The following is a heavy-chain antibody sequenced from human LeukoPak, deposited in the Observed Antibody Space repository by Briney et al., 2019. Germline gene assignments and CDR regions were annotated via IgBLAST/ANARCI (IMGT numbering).Heavy chain of an antibody. CDR1: GGSISSYY. CDR3: ARLRKYDDFWSGYFHYFDY. CDR2: IYYSGST. D-gene: IGHD3-3*01. V-gene: IGHV4-59*08. Sequence: SETLSLTCTVSGGSISSYYWSWIRQPPGKGLEWIGYIYYSGSTNYNPSLKSRVTVSLDTSKNHLSLRLSSVTAADTAMYYCARLRKYDDFWSGYFHYFDYWGQGTLVTVSS. J-gene: IGHJ4*02.